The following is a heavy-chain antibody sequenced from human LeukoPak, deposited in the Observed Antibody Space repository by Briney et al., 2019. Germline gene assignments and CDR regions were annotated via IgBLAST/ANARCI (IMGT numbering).Heavy chain of an antibody. CDR1: GFTFSSYG. CDR2: ISGGGGST. Sequence: GGSLRLSCAASGFTFSSYGMTWVRQAPGKGLEWVSAISGGGGSTYYADSVKGRFTISRDNSKNTLYLQMNSLTAEDTAVYYCARESFAARWDWGQGTLVTVSS. J-gene: IGHJ4*02. V-gene: IGHV3-23*01. D-gene: IGHD6-6*01. CDR3: ARESFAARWD.